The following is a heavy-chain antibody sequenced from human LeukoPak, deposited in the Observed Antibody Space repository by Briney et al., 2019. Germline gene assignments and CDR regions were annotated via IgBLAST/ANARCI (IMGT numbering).Heavy chain of an antibody. CDR3: ARLDGPTVTSFDY. CDR2: IYSGGST. D-gene: IGHD4-17*01. Sequence: GGSLRLSCAASGFTVSSNFMDWVRQAPGKGLEWVSVIYSGGSTYYAASVKGRFTISRDNSKNTLYLQMKSLAAEDTAVYYCARLDGPTVTSFDYWGQGTLATVSS. V-gene: IGHV3-53*01. CDR1: GFTVSSNF. J-gene: IGHJ4*02.